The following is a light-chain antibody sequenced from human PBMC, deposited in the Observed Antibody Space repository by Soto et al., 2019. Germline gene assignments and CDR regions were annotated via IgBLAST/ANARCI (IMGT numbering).Light chain of an antibody. CDR1: QTISSW. CDR2: KAS. V-gene: IGKV1-5*03. Sequence: DKQMTESPSSQSGTVRDRANNKSKASQTISSWLAWYQQKPGKAPKLLIYKASTLKSGVPSRFSGSGSGKEFTLTISSLQPDDFATYYRQQYNSYSWAFGQGTKVDIK. CDR3: QQYNSYSWA. J-gene: IGKJ1*01.